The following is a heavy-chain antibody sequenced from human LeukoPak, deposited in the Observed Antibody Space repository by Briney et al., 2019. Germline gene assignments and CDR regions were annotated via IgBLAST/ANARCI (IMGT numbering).Heavy chain of an antibody. CDR2: ISNDGSNK. CDR3: AIRRGYNSGWDDY. CDR1: GFTFSSYG. J-gene: IGHJ4*02. V-gene: IGHV3-30*03. D-gene: IGHD6-19*01. Sequence: GGSLRLSCAASGFTFSSYGMHWVRQAPGKGLEWVAVISNDGSNKYYADSVKGRFTISRDNSKNTLYLQMNSLRAEDTAVYYCAIRRGYNSGWDDYWGQGTLVTVSS.